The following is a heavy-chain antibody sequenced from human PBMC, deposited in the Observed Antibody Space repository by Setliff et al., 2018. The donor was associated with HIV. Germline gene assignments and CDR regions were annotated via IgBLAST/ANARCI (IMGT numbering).Heavy chain of an antibody. CDR3: ARGATLLPGYSDRWEYFYMDV. CDR2: INHSGST. V-gene: IGHV4-34*01. J-gene: IGHJ6*03. D-gene: IGHD5-12*01. CDR1: GGSFSEYY. Sequence: ASETLSLTCAVYGGSFSEYYWSWIRQSPGKGLEWIGEINHSGSTHYNPPLKSLAPISVDTAKNQFSLRLNSVTAADTAVYYCARGATLLPGYSDRWEYFYMDVWGKGTTVTVSS.